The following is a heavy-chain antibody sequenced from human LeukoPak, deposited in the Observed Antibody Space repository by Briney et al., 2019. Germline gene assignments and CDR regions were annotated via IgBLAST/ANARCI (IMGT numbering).Heavy chain of an antibody. CDR2: ISSWNDYI. D-gene: IGHD2-15*01. J-gene: IGHJ4*02. Sequence: GGSLRLSCAASGFTFSSYSMNWVRQAPGKGVEWVSSISSWNDYIYYADSVKGRFAISRDNVKNSLYLQMNSLRVEDTATYYCARDGGYCVKGVCYFDYWGQGTLVTVSS. CDR3: ARDGGYCVKGVCYFDY. V-gene: IGHV3-21*01. CDR1: GFTFSSYS.